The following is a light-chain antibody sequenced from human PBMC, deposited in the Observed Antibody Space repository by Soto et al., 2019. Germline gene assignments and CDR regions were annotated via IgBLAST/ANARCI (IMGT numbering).Light chain of an antibody. CDR1: QSVSTY. Sequence: EIVLTQSPATLSLSPGERATLSCRASQSVSTYLAWYQQKPGQAPRLLMYDASTRATGIPARFSGSGSGTDFTLTISSLEPEDFEVYYCQQRTNWLITFGQGTRLE. CDR2: DAS. J-gene: IGKJ5*01. CDR3: QQRTNWLIT. V-gene: IGKV3-11*01.